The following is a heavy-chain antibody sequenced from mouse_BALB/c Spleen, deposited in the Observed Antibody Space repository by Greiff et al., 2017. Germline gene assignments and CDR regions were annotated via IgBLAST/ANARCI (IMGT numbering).Heavy chain of an antibody. CDR3: ARSYRYDGVDY. V-gene: IGHV5-4*02. J-gene: IGHJ2*01. CDR1: GFTFSDYY. D-gene: IGHD2-14*01. CDR2: ISDGGSYT. Sequence: EVKLMESGGGLVKPGGSLKLSCAASGFTFSDYYMYWVRQTPEKRLEWVATISDGGSYTYYPDSVKGRFTISRDNAKNNLYLQMSSLKSEDTAMYYCARSYRYDGVDYWGQGTTLTVSS.